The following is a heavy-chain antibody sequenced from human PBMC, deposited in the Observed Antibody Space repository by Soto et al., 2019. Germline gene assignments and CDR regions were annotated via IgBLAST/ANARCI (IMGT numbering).Heavy chain of an antibody. D-gene: IGHD5-18*01. CDR2: ISWNRGSI. J-gene: IGHJ4*02. Sequence: EVQLVESGGGLVQPGRSLRLSCAASGFTFDDYAMHWVRQAPGKGLEWVSGISWNRGSIGYADSVKGRFTISRDNAKNSLYRQMDSLRAEDTALYYCAKAVGSYGNFDYWGQGTLVTVSS. CDR3: AKAVGSYGNFDY. V-gene: IGHV3-9*01. CDR1: GFTFDDYA.